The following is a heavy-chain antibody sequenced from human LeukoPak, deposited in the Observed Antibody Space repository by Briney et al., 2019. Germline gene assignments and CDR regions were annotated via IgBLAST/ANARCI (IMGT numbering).Heavy chain of an antibody. CDR2: ISSSSSYI. Sequence: GGSLRLSCAASGFTFSSYSVNWVRQAPGKGLEWVSSISSSSSYIYYADSVKGRFTISRDNAKNSLYLQMNSLRAEDTAVYYCARDLVGATNYWGQGTLVTVSS. J-gene: IGHJ4*02. CDR1: GFTFSSYS. V-gene: IGHV3-21*01. D-gene: IGHD1-26*01. CDR3: ARDLVGATNY.